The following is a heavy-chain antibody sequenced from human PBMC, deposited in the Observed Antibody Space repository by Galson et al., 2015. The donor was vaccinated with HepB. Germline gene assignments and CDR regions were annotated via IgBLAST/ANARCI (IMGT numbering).Heavy chain of an antibody. V-gene: IGHV3-23*01. D-gene: IGHD2-15*01. CDR1: GFTFSDYA. CDR3: AKGSCSGGSCSLSA. Sequence: SLRLSCAVSGFTFSDYAMTWVRQAPGKGLEWVSAISNGGGSTYHADSVKGRFTISRDNSKNTLSLQMRSLRAEDTAVYFCAKGSCSGGSCSLSAWGQGTLVTVSS. CDR2: ISNGGGST. J-gene: IGHJ5*02.